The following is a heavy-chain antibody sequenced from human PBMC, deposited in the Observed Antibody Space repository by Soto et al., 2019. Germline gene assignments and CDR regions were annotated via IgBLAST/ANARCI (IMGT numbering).Heavy chain of an antibody. CDR3: ARQAID. V-gene: IGHV4-59*08. J-gene: IGHJ4*02. Sequence: QVQLQESGPGLVKPSETLSLTCTVSGGSISDYYWSWFRQAPGKGLDWIGYVYYSGSTNYNPSLQSRVTISVDTSKNQLSLKLRYVTAADTAVYYCARQAIDWGQGTLVTVSS. CDR2: VYYSGST. CDR1: GGSISDYY.